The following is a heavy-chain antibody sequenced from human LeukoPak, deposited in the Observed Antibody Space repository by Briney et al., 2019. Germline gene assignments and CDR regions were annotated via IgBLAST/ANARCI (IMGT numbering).Heavy chain of an antibody. J-gene: IGHJ4*02. Sequence: ASVKVSCKASGYTFTGYYIHWVRQAPGQGLEWMGCINPKSGGTNNAQKFQGRVTMTRDTSITTAYMELSSLRSDDTAVYYCARVKMAEPSNVMDYWGQGTLVTVSS. CDR2: INPKSGGT. CDR1: GYTFTGYY. CDR3: ARVKMAEPSNVMDY. D-gene: IGHD5-24*01. V-gene: IGHV1-2*02.